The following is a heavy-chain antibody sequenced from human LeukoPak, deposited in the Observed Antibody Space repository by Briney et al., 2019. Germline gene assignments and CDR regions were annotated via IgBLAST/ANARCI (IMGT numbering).Heavy chain of an antibody. CDR2: ISGDTANT. V-gene: IGHV3-23*01. Sequence: GGSLRLSCAAAGFTFSSYVMSWDRQAPGKGLEWVSAISGDTANTYYADSVKGRFTISRDNFKKTLSLQMSSLRAEDTAVYYCAKDERRYSTDWGQGTLVTVSS. D-gene: IGHD1-1*01. J-gene: IGHJ4*02. CDR1: GFTFSSYV. CDR3: AKDERRYSTD.